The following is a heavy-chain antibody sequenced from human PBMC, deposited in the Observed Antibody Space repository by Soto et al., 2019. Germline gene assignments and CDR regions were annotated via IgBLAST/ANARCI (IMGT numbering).Heavy chain of an antibody. CDR1: GGSISSYY. D-gene: IGHD3-3*01. J-gene: IGHJ4*02. CDR2: IYTSGST. Sequence: SETLSLTCTVSGGSISSYYWSWIRQPAGKGLEWIGRIYTSGSTNYNPSLKSRVTMSVDTSKNQFSLKLSSVTAADTAVYYCARDPRTYYDFWSGPGYFDYWGQGTLVTVSS. CDR3: ARDPRTYYDFWSGPGYFDY. V-gene: IGHV4-4*07.